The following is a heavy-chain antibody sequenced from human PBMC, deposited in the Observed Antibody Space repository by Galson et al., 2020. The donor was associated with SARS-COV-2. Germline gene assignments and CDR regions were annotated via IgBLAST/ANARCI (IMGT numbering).Heavy chain of an antibody. CDR1: GFTFNNYG. CDR2: ISTDGNNK. CDR3: ARAGYSSTWTLGDAVDV. J-gene: IGHJ3*01. V-gene: IGHV3-30*03. Sequence: QAGGSLRLSCAASGFTFNNYGMHWVRQAPGKGLEWVAVISTDGNNKYDADSVTGRFTISRDKSNNTLYLQMNSLRPEDTAVYFCARAGYSSTWTLGDAVDVWGQGKLVTVSS. D-gene: IGHD6-13*01.